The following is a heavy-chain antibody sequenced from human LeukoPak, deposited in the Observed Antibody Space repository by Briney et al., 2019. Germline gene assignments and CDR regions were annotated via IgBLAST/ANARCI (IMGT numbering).Heavy chain of an antibody. CDR1: GGTFSSYA. J-gene: IGHJ4*02. CDR2: IIPIFGTA. Sequence: SVKVSCKASGGTFSSYAISWVRQAPGQGLEWMGGIIPIFGTANYAQKFQGRVTITADESTSTAYMELSSLRSEDAAVYYCATPEPYSGHGGLDYWGQGTLVTVSS. V-gene: IGHV1-69*13. D-gene: IGHD5-12*01. CDR3: ATPEPYSGHGGLDY.